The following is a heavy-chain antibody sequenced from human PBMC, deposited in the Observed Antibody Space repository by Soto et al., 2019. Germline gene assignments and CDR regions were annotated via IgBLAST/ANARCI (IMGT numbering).Heavy chain of an antibody. CDR1: GYTFTSYG. Sequence: GASVKVSCKASGYTFTSYGISWVRQAPGQGLEWMGWISAYNGNTSYAQKLQGRVTMTTDTSTSTAYMELRSLRSDDTAVYYCARDHPGKSRTSDYYGMDVWGQGTTVTVSS. V-gene: IGHV1-18*01. D-gene: IGHD3-10*01. CDR3: ARDHPGKSRTSDYYGMDV. J-gene: IGHJ6*02. CDR2: ISAYNGNT.